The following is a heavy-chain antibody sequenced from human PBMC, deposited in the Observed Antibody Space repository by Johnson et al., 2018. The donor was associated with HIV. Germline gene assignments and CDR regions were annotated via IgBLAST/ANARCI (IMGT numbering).Heavy chain of an antibody. D-gene: IGHD1-26*01. CDR3: ARRDRGSLSFDL. CDR2: ISYDGSNK. V-gene: IGHV3-30*03. Sequence: QVQVVESGGGVVQPGRSLRLSCAASGFTFSSYGMHWVRQAPGKGLDWVAVISYDGSNKYYADSVKGRFTISRHNSKTNLYLQMNSLRAEDTAVYYCARRDRGSLSFDLWCQGTMVTVSS. CDR1: GFTFSSYG. J-gene: IGHJ3*01.